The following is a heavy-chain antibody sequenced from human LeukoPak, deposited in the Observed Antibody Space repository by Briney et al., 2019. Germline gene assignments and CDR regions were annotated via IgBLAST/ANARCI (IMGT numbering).Heavy chain of an antibody. D-gene: IGHD3-10*01. V-gene: IGHV3-21*01. CDR1: GFTFSSYS. CDR3: ARSRRITMVRGVLDY. Sequence: GGSLRLSRAASGFTFSSYSMNWVRQAPGKGLEWVSSISSSSSYIYYADSVKGRFTISRDNAKNSLYLQMNSLRAEDTAVYYCARSRRITMVRGVLDYWGQGTLVTVSS. J-gene: IGHJ4*02. CDR2: ISSSSSYI.